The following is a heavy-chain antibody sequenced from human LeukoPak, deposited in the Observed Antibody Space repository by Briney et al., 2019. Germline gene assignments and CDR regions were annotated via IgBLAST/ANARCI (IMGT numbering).Heavy chain of an antibody. D-gene: IGHD6-13*01. CDR2: ISGSGGST. J-gene: IGHJ4*02. V-gene: IGHV3-23*01. Sequence: GGSLRLSCAASGFTFSSYAMSWVRQAPGKGLEWVSGISGSGGSTYYADSVKGRFTISRDNSKNKVYLQMSSLRAEDTAVYYCAKTRPLDSSSWSHGDYWGQGTLVTVSS. CDR3: AKTRPLDSSSWSHGDY. CDR1: GFTFSSYA.